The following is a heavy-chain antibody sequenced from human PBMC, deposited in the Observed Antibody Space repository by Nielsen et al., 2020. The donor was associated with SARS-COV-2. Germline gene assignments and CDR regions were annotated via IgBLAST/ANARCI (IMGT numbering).Heavy chain of an antibody. J-gene: IGHJ6*02. V-gene: IGHV4-34*01. D-gene: IGHD6-19*01. Sequence: WIRQPPGKGLEWIGEIYHSGSTNYNPSLKSRVTISVDTSKNQFSLKLSSVTAADTAVYYCARERARYSSGWSYYYYGMDVWGQGTTVTVSS. CDR2: IYHSGST. CDR3: ARERARYSSGWSYYYYGMDV.